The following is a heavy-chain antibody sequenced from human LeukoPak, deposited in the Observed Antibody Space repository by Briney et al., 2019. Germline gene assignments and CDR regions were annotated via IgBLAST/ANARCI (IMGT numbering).Heavy chain of an antibody. D-gene: IGHD6-19*01. J-gene: IGHJ6*03. CDR3: ARRGSSGHYMDV. V-gene: IGHV4-39*01. CDR2: IHYSGST. Sequence: SETLSLTCTVSGGSISSSSYNWGWIRQPLGKGLEWIGNIHYSGSTYYNPSLESRVTISVDTSKNQFSLKLNSVTVADTAVYYCARRGSSGHYMDVWGKGTTVTVSS. CDR1: GGSISSSSYN.